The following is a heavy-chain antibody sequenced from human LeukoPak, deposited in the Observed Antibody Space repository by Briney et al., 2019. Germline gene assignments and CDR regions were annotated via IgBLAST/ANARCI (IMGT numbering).Heavy chain of an antibody. CDR1: GFTFSSYS. D-gene: IGHD4-17*01. CDR2: ISSSSSYI. CDR3: ARDPYGDYVGYFDY. J-gene: IGHJ4*02. Sequence: GGSLRLSCAASGFTFSSYSVNWVRQAPGKGLEWVSSISSSSSYIYYADSVKGRFTISRDNAKNSLYLQMNSLRAEDTAVYYCARDPYGDYVGYFDYWGQGTLVTVSS. V-gene: IGHV3-21*01.